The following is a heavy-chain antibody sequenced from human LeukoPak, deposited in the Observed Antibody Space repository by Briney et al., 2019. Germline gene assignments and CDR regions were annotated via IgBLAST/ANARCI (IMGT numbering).Heavy chain of an antibody. J-gene: IGHJ6*04. D-gene: IGHD6-13*01. CDR3: ATPLSSSWPGDV. V-gene: IGHV3-21*01. CDR2: ISSSSSYI. Sequence: GGSLRPPCAASGFTFSSYSMNWVRQAPGKGWEWASSISSSSSYIYYADSVKGRFTISRDNAKNSLYLQMNSLRAEDTAVYYCATPLSSSWPGDVWGKGTTVTVSS. CDR1: GFTFSSYS.